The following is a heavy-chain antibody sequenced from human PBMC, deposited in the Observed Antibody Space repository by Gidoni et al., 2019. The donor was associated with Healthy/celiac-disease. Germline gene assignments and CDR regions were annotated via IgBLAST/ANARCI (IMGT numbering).Heavy chain of an antibody. CDR1: GDRVPSNIAA. CDR3: ARGSPPTYYYSYMDV. V-gene: IGHV6-1*01. J-gene: IGHJ6*03. Sequence: QVQLQQSGPGLVKPSQTLSLTRAISGDRVPSNIAAWHWIRQSPSRGLEWLGRTYYRSKWYNDYAVSVKSRIPINPDTSKNQFSLQLHSVTPEDTAVYYCARGSPPTYYYSYMDVWGKGTTVTVSS. CDR2: TYYRSKWYN.